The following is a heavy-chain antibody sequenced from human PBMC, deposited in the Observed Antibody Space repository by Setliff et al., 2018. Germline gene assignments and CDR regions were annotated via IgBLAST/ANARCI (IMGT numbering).Heavy chain of an antibody. CDR2: INGNGGST. Sequence: GSLRLSCAAFGFTFDDYGMSWVRQAPGKGLEWVFGINGNGGSTGYADSVKGRFTISRDNAKNSLYLQMNSLRAEDTALYYCARDPYGDYSPSDYWGQGALVTVSS. D-gene: IGHD4-17*01. CDR3: ARDPYGDYSPSDY. V-gene: IGHV3-20*04. J-gene: IGHJ4*02. CDR1: GFTFDDYG.